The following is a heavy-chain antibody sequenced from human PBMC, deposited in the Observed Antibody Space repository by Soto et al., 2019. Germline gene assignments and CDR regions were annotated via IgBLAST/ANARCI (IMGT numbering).Heavy chain of an antibody. J-gene: IGHJ1*01. CDR3: ARGPRPSSAGTGAY. CDR2: IDPDGTTT. Sequence: GSLRLSCALSVFDSSYYWIQWFRQSPGKGLEWVSRIDPDGTTTNYADSVKGRFSVSRDNAKKTIYLQMNSLTADDTALYYCARGPRPSSAGTGAYWGQGTLVTVSS. D-gene: IGHD1-1*01. V-gene: IGHV3-74*01. CDR1: VFDSSYYW.